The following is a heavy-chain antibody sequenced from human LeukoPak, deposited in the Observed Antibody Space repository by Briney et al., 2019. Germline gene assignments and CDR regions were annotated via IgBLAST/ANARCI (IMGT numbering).Heavy chain of an antibody. D-gene: IGHD2-15*01. CDR2: ISSNGGST. Sequence: PGGSLRLSCAASGFTFSSYAMHWVRQAPGKGLEYVSAISSNGGSTYYANSVKGRFTISRDNSKNTLYLQMGSLRAEDMAVYYCASGVVRGDAFDIWGQGTMVTVSS. J-gene: IGHJ3*02. CDR3: ASGVVRGDAFDI. CDR1: GFTFSSYA. V-gene: IGHV3-64*01.